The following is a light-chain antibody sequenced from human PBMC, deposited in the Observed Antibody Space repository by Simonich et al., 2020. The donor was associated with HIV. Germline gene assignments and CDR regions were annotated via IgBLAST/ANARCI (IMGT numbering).Light chain of an antibody. Sequence: DIVMTQSPDSLAVSLGERATINCKSSQSVLYSSNNKNYLAWYQQKPGHPPNLLIYWASIRESGVPDRFSGSGSGTDFTLTISSLQAEDVAVYYCQQYYSTPRTFGQGTKVEIK. V-gene: IGKV4-1*01. CDR1: QSVLYSSNNKNY. J-gene: IGKJ1*01. CDR3: QQYYSTPRT. CDR2: WAS.